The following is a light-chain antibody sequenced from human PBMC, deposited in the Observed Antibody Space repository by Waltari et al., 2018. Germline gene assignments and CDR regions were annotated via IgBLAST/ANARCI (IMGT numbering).Light chain of an antibody. CDR3: LLSYSDFVV. CDR2: DTS. CDR1: TGAVTSGHY. V-gene: IGLV7-46*01. Sequence: QVVVTQEPSLTVSPGGTVTLTCGSSTGAVTSGHYPYWFQQEPGQAPRTPIYDTSNKHSWTPARFSGSLLGGKAALTLSGAQPEDEAAYYCLLSYSDFVVFGGGTKLTVL. J-gene: IGLJ2*01.